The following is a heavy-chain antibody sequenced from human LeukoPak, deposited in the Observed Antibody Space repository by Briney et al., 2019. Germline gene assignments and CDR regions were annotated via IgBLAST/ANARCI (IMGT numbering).Heavy chain of an antibody. V-gene: IGHV3-21*01. CDR3: ARSLTEYGDIKNAFDI. D-gene: IGHD4-17*01. CDR1: GFTFSSYE. J-gene: IGHJ3*02. Sequence: GGSLRLSCAASGFTFSSYEMNWVRQAPEKGLEWHSSIVSRSSYVYYADSLKGRFTISRDHAKTSLYLQMNSLRAEDTAVYFCARSLTEYGDIKNAFDIWGQGTMVTVSS. CDR2: IVSRSSYV.